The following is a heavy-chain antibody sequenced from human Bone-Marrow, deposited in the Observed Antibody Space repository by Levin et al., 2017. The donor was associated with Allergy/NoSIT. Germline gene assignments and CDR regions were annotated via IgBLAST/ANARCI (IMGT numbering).Heavy chain of an antibody. V-gene: IGHV3-30-3*01. CDR1: GFTFSSYA. J-gene: IGHJ3*02. D-gene: IGHD5-12*01. CDR3: ARDLKRRGSVGGAFDI. Sequence: AGGSLRLSCAASGFTFSSYAMHWVRQAPGKGLEWVAVISYDGSNKYYADSVKGRFTISRDNSKNTLYLQMNSLRAEDTAVYYCARDLKRRGSVGGAFDIWGQGTMVTVSS. CDR2: ISYDGSNK.